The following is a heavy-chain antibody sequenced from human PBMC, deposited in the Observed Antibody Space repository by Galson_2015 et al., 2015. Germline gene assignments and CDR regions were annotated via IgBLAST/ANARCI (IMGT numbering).Heavy chain of an antibody. CDR3: ARSLGAGAFLYGMDV. CDR2: IYPGDDDV. D-gene: IGHD6-13*01. Sequence: QSGAEVKKPGESLKVSCQGSGYDFTTYWITWVRQMPGKGLEWMGNIYPGDDDVRYNPSFQGQVTISADKSRDTAYVQWSSLKASDTATYFCARSLGAGAFLYGMDVWGQGTTVTVSS. CDR1: GYDFTTYW. J-gene: IGHJ6*02. V-gene: IGHV5-51*01.